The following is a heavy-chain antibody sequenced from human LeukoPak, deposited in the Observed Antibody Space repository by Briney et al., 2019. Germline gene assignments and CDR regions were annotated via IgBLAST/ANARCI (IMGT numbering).Heavy chain of an antibody. V-gene: IGHV1-8*01. CDR1: GYTFTSYD. CDR3: AREQLGYCSGGSCYDNWFDP. CDR2: TNPNSGNT. Sequence: ASVKVSCKASGYTFTSYDINWVRQATGQGLEWMGWTNPNSGNTGYAQKFQGRVTMTRNTSISTAYMELSSLRSEDTAVYYCAREQLGYCSGGSCYDNWFDPWGQGTLVTVSS. J-gene: IGHJ5*02. D-gene: IGHD2-15*01.